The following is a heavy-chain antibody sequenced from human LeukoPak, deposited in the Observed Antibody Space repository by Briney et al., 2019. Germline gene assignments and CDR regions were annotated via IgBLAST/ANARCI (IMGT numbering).Heavy chain of an antibody. CDR2: TYYRSKWYN. Sequence: SQTLSLTCAISGDSVSNNSAAWNWIRQSPSRGLEWLGRTYYRSKWYNDFAVSVKSRITINPDTSKNQFSLQLNSVTPEDTAVYYCVRDDGIGLDAFDVWSPGTMVTVSS. D-gene: IGHD1-14*01. CDR3: VRDDGIGLDAFDV. V-gene: IGHV6-1*01. CDR1: GDSVSNNSAA. J-gene: IGHJ3*01.